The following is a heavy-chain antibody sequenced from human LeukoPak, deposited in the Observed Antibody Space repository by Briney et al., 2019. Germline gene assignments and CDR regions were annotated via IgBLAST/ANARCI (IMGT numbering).Heavy chain of an antibody. CDR2: IYTSGST. D-gene: IGHD1-7*01. J-gene: IGHJ5*02. Sequence: SETLSLTCTVSGGSISGYYWSWIRQPPGKGLEWIGYIYTSGSTNYNPSLKSRVTISVDTSKNQFSLKPSSVTAADTAVYYCARHGGITGTTESRFDPWGQGTLVTVSS. CDR1: GGSISGYY. CDR3: ARHGGITGTTESRFDP. V-gene: IGHV4-4*09.